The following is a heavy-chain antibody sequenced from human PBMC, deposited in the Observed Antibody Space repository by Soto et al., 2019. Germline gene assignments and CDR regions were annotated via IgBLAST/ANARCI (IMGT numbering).Heavy chain of an antibody. Sequence: GALVKVSCKASGYTFTVYYMHCVLQSPLQGLDWMGCINPNSGGTNYAQKFQGWVTMTRDTSISTAYMELSRLRSDDTAVYYCARERIGYSSPLGMDVWGQGTTVTVSS. CDR3: ARERIGYSSPLGMDV. J-gene: IGHJ6*02. V-gene: IGHV1-2*04. CDR2: INPNSGGT. D-gene: IGHD5-18*01. CDR1: GYTFTVYY.